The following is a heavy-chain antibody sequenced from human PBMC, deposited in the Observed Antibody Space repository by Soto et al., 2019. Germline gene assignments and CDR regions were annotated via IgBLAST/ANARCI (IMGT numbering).Heavy chain of an antibody. Sequence: SETLSLTCAVYGGSFSGYYWSWIRQPPGKGLEWIGEINHSGSTNYNPSLKSRVTISVDTSKNQFSLKLSSVTAADTAVYYCVRGLGVSSSWYLYYYGMDVWGQGTTVTVSS. J-gene: IGHJ6*02. CDR2: INHSGST. CDR3: VRGLGVSSSWYLYYYGMDV. CDR1: GGSFSGYY. D-gene: IGHD6-13*01. V-gene: IGHV4-34*01.